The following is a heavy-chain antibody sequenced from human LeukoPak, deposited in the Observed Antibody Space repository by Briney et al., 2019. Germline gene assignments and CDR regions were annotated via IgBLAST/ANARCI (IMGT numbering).Heavy chain of an antibody. J-gene: IGHJ5*02. V-gene: IGHV1-2*02. CDR1: GYTFTGYY. CDR3: ARPVYCSGGSCYSWWFDP. Sequence: GASVNVSCKASGYTFTGYYMHWVRQAPGQGLEWMGWINPNSGGTNYAQKFQGRVTMARDTSISTAYMELSRLRSDDTAVYYCARPVYCSGGSCYSWWFDPWGQGTLVTVSS. D-gene: IGHD2-15*01. CDR2: INPNSGGT.